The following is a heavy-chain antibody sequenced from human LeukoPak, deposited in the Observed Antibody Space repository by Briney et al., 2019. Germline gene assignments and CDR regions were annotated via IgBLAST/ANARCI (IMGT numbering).Heavy chain of an antibody. CDR3: ARDEEGGDGYNYFDY. D-gene: IGHD5-24*01. CDR1: GDSITNGGYF. V-gene: IGHV4-31*03. Sequence: SETLSLTCTVSGDSITNGGYFWSWVRQHPQKGLEWIGYVYYSGSTYYNPSLKSRVTISVDTSKNQFSLKLSSVTAADTAVYYCARDEEGGDGYNYFDYWGQGTLVTVSS. J-gene: IGHJ4*02. CDR2: VYYSGST.